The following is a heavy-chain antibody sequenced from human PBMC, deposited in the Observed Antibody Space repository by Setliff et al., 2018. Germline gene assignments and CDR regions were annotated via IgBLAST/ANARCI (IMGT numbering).Heavy chain of an antibody. D-gene: IGHD6-13*01. CDR1: GFTFSSYA. CDR2: ISGSGGST. CDR3: AKVRSSAWSIVYYYMDV. Sequence: GGSLRLSCAASGFTFSSYAMNWVRQAPGKGLEWVSAISGSGGSTYYADSVKGRFTISRDNSKNTLYLQMNSLRAEDTAVYYCAKVRSSAWSIVYYYMDVWGKGTTVTSP. V-gene: IGHV3-23*01. J-gene: IGHJ6*03.